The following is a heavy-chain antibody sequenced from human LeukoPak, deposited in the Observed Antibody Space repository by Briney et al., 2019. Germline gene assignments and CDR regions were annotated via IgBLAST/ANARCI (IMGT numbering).Heavy chain of an antibody. CDR3: ARKYCSSTSCSLFDY. CDR2: IYYSGGT. J-gene: IGHJ4*02. V-gene: IGHV4-59*05. CDR1: VGSISSYY. Sequence: SETLSLTCTVSVGSISSYYWSWIRQPPGKGLEWIGSIYYSGGTYYNPSLNSRVTISVATAKNQFSLKLSSVTAADTAVYYCARKYCSSTSCSLFDYWGQGTLVTVSS. D-gene: IGHD2-2*01.